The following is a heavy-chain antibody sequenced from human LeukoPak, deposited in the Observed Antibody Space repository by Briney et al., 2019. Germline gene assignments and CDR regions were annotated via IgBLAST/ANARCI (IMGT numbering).Heavy chain of an antibody. CDR3: ARKTAYYYDSSGRVSNGPMDV. D-gene: IGHD3-22*01. J-gene: IGHJ6*04. Sequence: SETLSLTCTVSGGSISSGGYYWSWIRQHPGKGLEWIGYIYYSGSTYYNPSLKSRVTISVDTSKNQFSLKLSSVTAADTAVYYCARKTAYYYDSSGRVSNGPMDVWGKGTTVTVSS. CDR2: IYYSGST. CDR1: GGSISSGGYY. V-gene: IGHV4-31*03.